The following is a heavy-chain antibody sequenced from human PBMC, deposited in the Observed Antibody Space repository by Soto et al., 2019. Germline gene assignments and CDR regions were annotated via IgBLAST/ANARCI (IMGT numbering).Heavy chain of an antibody. V-gene: IGHV3-23*01. J-gene: IGHJ6*02. CDR1: GFAFSSYA. D-gene: IGHD2-2*01. CDR3: APVPAASSYYNTDV. Sequence: RGSLRLSCTASGFAFSSYAMNWVRQAPGKGLEWVSGIVDTGGRTFYADSVKGRFTISRDNAKNTLYLEMNSLRAEDAAIYYCAPVPAASSYYNTDVWGQGTTVTVSS. CDR2: IVDTGGRT.